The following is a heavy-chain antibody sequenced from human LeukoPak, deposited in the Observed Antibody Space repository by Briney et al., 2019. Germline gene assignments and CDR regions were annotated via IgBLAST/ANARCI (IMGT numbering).Heavy chain of an antibody. V-gene: IGHV3-21*01. CDR1: GFTFSSYS. CDR2: ISSSSSYI. Sequence: GGSLRLSCAASGFTFSSYSMNWVRQAPGKGLEWVSSISSSSSYIYYADSVKGRFTISRDNAKNSLYLQMNSLRAEDTAVYYCASYGSGIIDYGMDVWGQGTTVTVSS. CDR3: ASYGSGIIDYGMDV. J-gene: IGHJ6*02. D-gene: IGHD3-10*01.